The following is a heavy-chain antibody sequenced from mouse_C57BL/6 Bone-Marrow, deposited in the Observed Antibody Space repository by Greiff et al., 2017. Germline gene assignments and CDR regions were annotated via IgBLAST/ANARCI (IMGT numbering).Heavy chain of an antibody. CDR1: GYTFTSYW. CDR3: ARELLRLWYFDV. D-gene: IGHD1-2*01. Sequence: QVQLQQPGAELVRPGTSVKLSCKASGYTFTSYWMHWVKQRPGQGLEWIGVIDPSDSYTNYNQKFKGKATLTVDTSSSTAYMQHSSLTSEDSAVXYCARELLRLWYFDVWGTGTTVTVSS. CDR2: IDPSDSYT. J-gene: IGHJ1*03. V-gene: IGHV1-59*01.